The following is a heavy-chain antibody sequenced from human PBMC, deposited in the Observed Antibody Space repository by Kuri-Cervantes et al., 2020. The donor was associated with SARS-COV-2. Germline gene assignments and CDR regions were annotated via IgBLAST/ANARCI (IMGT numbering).Heavy chain of an antibody. CDR3: VRDGDHWNFDY. CDR2: INSDGSSI. D-gene: IGHD1-1*01. V-gene: IGHV3-74*03. J-gene: IGHJ4*02. Sequence: GESLKISCAASGFIFSNNWMHWIRQAPGKGLVWVSRINSDGSSITYADSVKGRFTLSRDNAKNMLFLQMNSLRAEDTAVYYCVRDGDHWNFDYWGQGTLVTVSS. CDR1: GFIFSNNW.